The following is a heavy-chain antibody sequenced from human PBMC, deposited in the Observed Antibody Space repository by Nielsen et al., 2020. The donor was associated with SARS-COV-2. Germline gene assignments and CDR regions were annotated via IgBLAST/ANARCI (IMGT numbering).Heavy chain of an antibody. Sequence: GESLKISCAASGFTFSSYWMTWVRQAPGKGLEWVANIKEDGSEKYYVDSVKGRFTISRDNAKNSPYLQMNSLRAEDTALYYCVRGGYRYGYWGQGTLVTVSS. CDR1: GFTFSSYW. V-gene: IGHV3-7*03. CDR2: IKEDGSEK. CDR3: VRGGYRYGY. J-gene: IGHJ4*02. D-gene: IGHD5-18*01.